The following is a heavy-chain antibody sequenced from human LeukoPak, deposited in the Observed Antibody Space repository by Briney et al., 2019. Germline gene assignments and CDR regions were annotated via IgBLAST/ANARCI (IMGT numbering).Heavy chain of an antibody. D-gene: IGHD1-26*01. CDR3: ASGNYYQFDY. CDR2: IYHSGST. J-gene: IGHJ4*02. CDR1: GYSISSTYY. Sequence: PSETLSLTCTVSGYSISSTYYWGWIRQPPGKGLEWIGSIYHSGSTYYNPSLKSRVTISVDTSKNQFSLKLSSVTAADTAVYYCASGNYYQFDYWGQGTLVTVSS. V-gene: IGHV4-38-2*02.